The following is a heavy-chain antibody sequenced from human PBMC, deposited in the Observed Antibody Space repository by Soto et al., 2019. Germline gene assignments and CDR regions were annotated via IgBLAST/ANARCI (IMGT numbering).Heavy chain of an antibody. D-gene: IGHD3-3*01. V-gene: IGHV1-69*10. CDR2: IVPIVVRP. CDR1: GGTFSSYG. J-gene: IGHJ4*02. CDR3: ARVWTGLRITIFGVVISRPLYFDS. Sequence: GAALKVSCKTSGGTFSSYGISWVRQAPGQGLEWMGGIVPIVVRPTYAQKFQGRDTMTTDTSTSTAYMALRSLRSDDTAVYYCARVWTGLRITIFGVVISRPLYFDSWGQGTLVTVSS.